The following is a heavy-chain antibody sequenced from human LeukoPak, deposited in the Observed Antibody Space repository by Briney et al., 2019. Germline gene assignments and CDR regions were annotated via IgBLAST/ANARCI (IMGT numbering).Heavy chain of an antibody. CDR3: ARPRITMVRGVSPFDY. CDR2: FDPEDGET. D-gene: IGHD3-10*01. V-gene: IGHV1-24*01. Sequence: ASVKVSCKVSGYTLTELSMHWVRQAPGKGLEWMGGFDPEDGETIYAQKFQGRVTMTEDTSTDTAYMELRSLRSEDTAVYYCARPRITMVRGVSPFDYWGQGTLVTVSS. CDR1: GYTLTELS. J-gene: IGHJ4*02.